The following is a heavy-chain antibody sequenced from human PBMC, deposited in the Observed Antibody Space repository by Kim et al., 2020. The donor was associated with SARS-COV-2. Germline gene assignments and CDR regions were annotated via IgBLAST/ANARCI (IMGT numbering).Heavy chain of an antibody. CDR1: GYIFENFY. J-gene: IGHJ4*02. Sequence: ASVKVSCKTSGYIFENFYISWMRQAPGQGLELMGRINPNGASAPIYSKKFQDRVTMTWDTSISTAYLELRRLRSDDTAIYYCARGQGHYDLLTGPADYWGQGALVTVSS. D-gene: IGHD3-9*01. CDR3: ARGQGHYDLLTGPADY. V-gene: IGHV1-2*06. CDR2: INPNGASAP.